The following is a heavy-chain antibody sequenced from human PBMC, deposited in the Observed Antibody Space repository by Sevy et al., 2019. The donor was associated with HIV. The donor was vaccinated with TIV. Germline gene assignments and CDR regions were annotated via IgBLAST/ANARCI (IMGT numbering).Heavy chain of an antibody. CDR1: GYTFTSYG. CDR2: ISAYNGDT. J-gene: IGHJ5*02. V-gene: IGHV1-18*01. D-gene: IGHD2-2*01. Sequence: ASVKVSCKASGYTFTSYGISWVRQAPGQGLEWMGWISAYNGDTNDPQKLQGRVTMTTDTSTSTAYMELRSLRSDVTAVYYCARDGLPSVPYYCSSTICALLREYNWFDPWGQGTLVTVSS. CDR3: ARDGLPSVPYYCSSTICALLREYNWFDP.